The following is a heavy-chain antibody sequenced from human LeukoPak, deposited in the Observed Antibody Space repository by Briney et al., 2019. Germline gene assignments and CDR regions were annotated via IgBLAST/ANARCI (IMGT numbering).Heavy chain of an antibody. J-gene: IGHJ4*02. Sequence: SETLSLTCTVSGYSISSGYYWGWIRQPPGKGLEWIGSIYHSVSTYYNPSLKSRVTISVDTPKNQFSLKLSSVTAADTAVYYCARDRGMGYDYWGQGTLVTVSS. D-gene: IGHD3-16*01. CDR1: GYSISSGYY. CDR3: ARDRGMGYDY. V-gene: IGHV4-38-2*02. CDR2: IYHSVST.